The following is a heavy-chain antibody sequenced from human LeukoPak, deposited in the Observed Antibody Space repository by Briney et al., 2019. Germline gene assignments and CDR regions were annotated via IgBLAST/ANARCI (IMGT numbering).Heavy chain of an antibody. CDR2: IYYSGST. D-gene: IGHD3-10*01. V-gene: IGHV4-61*01. Sequence: RASETLSLTCTVSGGSISSSSYYWSWIRQPPGKGLEWIGYIYYSGSTNYNPSLKSRVTISVDTSKNQFSLKLSSVTAADTAVYYCARARWYGSGRRAFDIWGQGTMVTVSP. CDR1: GGSISSSSYY. J-gene: IGHJ3*02. CDR3: ARARWYGSGRRAFDI.